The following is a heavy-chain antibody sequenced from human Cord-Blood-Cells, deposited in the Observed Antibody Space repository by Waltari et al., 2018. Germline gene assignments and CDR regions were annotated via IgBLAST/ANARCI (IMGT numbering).Heavy chain of an antibody. Sequence: QVQLQQWGAGLLKPSETLSLTCAAYGGSFSGYYSRWLRQPPGTGLEWIGEINHSGSTNYNPSLKSRVTISVDTSKNQFSLKLSSVTAADTAVYYCARRSVGASAYFDYWGQGTLVTVSS. CDR3: ARRSVGASAYFDY. D-gene: IGHD1-26*01. J-gene: IGHJ4*02. CDR1: GGSFSGYY. V-gene: IGHV4-34*01. CDR2: INHSGST.